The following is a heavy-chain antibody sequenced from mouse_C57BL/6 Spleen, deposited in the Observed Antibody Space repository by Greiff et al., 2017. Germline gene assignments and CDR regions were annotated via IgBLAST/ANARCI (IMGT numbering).Heavy chain of an antibody. CDR2: INPNNGGT. CDR3: AKRELLRWYFDV. D-gene: IGHD1-1*01. V-gene: IGHV1-18*01. J-gene: IGHJ1*03. Sequence: EVQLQESGPELVKPGASVKIPCKASGYTFTDYNMDWVKQSHGKSLEWIGDINPNNGGTIYNQKFKGKATLTVDTSSSTAYMELRSLTSEDTAVYYVAKRELLRWYFDVWGTGTTVTVSA. CDR1: GYTFTDYN.